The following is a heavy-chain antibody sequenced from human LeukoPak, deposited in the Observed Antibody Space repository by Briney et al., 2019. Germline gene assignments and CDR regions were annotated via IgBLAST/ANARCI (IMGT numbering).Heavy chain of an antibody. J-gene: IGHJ4*02. V-gene: IGHV1-69*05. D-gene: IGHD3-22*01. CDR1: GGTFSSYA. CDR2: IIPIFGTA. CDR3: SWRHYYDSSGFDY. Sequence: SVKVSCKASGGTFSSYAVSWVRQAPGQGLEWMGRIIPIFGTANYAQKFQGRVTITTDESTSTAYMELSSLRSEDTAVYYCSWRHYYDSSGFDYWGQGTLVTVSS.